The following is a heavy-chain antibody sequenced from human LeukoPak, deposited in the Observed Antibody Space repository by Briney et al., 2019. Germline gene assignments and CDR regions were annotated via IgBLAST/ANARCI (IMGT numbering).Heavy chain of an antibody. CDR2: IYYSGST. CDR1: GGSISSSSYY. V-gene: IGHV4-39*07. D-gene: IGHD4-23*01. CDR3: ARGVVTPRKSSYYFDY. Sequence: PSETLSLTCTVSGGSISSSSYYWGWIRQPPGKGLEWIGSIYYSGSTYYNPSLKSRVTISVDTSKNQFSLKLSSVTAADTAVYYCARGVVTPRKSSYYFDYWGQGTLVTVSS. J-gene: IGHJ4*02.